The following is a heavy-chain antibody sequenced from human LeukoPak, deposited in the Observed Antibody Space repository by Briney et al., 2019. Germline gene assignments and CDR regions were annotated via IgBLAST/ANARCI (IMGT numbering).Heavy chain of an antibody. CDR2: ISYDGSNK. CDR3: ARGHYYDSSGGYYFDY. Sequence: PGRSLRLSCAASGFTFSSYGMHWVRQAPGKGLEWVAVISYDGSNKYYADSVKGRFTISRDNSKNTLYLQMNSLRAEDTAVYYCARGHYYDSSGGYYFDYWGQGTLVTVSS. D-gene: IGHD3-22*01. CDR1: GFTFSSYG. V-gene: IGHV3-30*03. J-gene: IGHJ4*02.